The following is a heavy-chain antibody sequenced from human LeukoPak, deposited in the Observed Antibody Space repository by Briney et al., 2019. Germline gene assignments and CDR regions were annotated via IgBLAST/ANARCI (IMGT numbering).Heavy chain of an antibody. V-gene: IGHV1-46*01. Sequence: ASVKVSCKASGYTFTSYYMHWARQAPGQGLEWMGIINPSGGSTSYAQKFQGRVTMTRDMSTSTVYMELSSLRSEDTAVYYYAREMAAAAGTPFDYWGQGTLVTVSS. CDR2: INPSGGST. J-gene: IGHJ4*02. CDR3: AREMAAAAGTPFDY. D-gene: IGHD6-13*01. CDR1: GYTFTSYY.